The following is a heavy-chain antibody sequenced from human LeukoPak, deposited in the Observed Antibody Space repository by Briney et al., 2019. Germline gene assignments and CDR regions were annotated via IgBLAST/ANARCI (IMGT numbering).Heavy chain of an antibody. D-gene: IGHD3-10*01. Sequence: GGSLRLSCEASGFTFSAYAMTWVRQAPGKGLEWVAYISRSSSSKHYADSVKGRFTISRDNAKNSLYLQMSSLRDEDTAVYYCVREDPSEYGSIDYRGQGTLVTVSS. J-gene: IGHJ4*02. V-gene: IGHV3-48*02. CDR3: VREDPSEYGSIDY. CDR2: ISRSSSSK. CDR1: GFTFSAYA.